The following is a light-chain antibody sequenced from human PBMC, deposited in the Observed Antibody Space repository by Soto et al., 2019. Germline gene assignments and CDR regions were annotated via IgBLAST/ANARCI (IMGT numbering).Light chain of an antibody. CDR3: QQYNNSSSIT. J-gene: IGKJ5*01. V-gene: IGKV3-15*01. Sequence: EIVLTQSPATLSASPGERATLSCRAIQGVDKKLGWYQQKPGQAPRLLMYDASTRAPGIPARFSGSGTGTEVIRPISSRQREDFAVFYCQQYNNSSSITFGQGTRLEI. CDR2: DAS. CDR1: QGVDKK.